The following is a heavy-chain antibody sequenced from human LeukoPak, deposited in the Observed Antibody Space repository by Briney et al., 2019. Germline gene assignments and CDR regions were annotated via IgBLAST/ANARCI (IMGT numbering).Heavy chain of an antibody. Sequence: ASVKVSCKVSGYTLTELSMHWVRQAPGKGLEWMGGFDPEDGETIYAQKFQGRVTMTEDTSTDTAYMELSSLRSEDTAVYYCATDLIWFGESSSAFDICGQGTMVTVSS. V-gene: IGHV1-24*01. CDR2: FDPEDGET. CDR3: ATDLIWFGESSSAFDI. CDR1: GYTLTELS. J-gene: IGHJ3*02. D-gene: IGHD3-10*01.